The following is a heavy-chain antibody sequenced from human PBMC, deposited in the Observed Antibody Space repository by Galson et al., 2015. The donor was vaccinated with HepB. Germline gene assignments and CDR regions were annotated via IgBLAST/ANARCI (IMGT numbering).Heavy chain of an antibody. D-gene: IGHD2-8*01. CDR2: IIPIFGTE. Sequence: SVKVSCKASGGTFSSYAISWVRQAPGQGLEWMGGIIPIFGTENYAQKFKGRVTITADESTSTAYMELSSLRAEDTAVYYCARARTEGYARLGGAFDIWGQGTMVTVSS. CDR1: GGTFSSYA. J-gene: IGHJ3*02. V-gene: IGHV1-69*13. CDR3: ARARTEGYARLGGAFDI.